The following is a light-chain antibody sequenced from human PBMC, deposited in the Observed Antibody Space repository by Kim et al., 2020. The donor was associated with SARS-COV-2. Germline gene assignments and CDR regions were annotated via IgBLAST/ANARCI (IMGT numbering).Light chain of an antibody. CDR2: DVS. Sequence: QSITISCTATSSDVGGYNYVSWYQHHPGKAPKLMIYDVSNRPSGVSNRFSGSKSGNTASLTISGLQAEDEADYYCSSYTSSSTLVVFGGGTQLTVL. V-gene: IGLV2-14*03. J-gene: IGLJ2*01. CDR1: SSDVGGYNY. CDR3: SSYTSSSTLVV.